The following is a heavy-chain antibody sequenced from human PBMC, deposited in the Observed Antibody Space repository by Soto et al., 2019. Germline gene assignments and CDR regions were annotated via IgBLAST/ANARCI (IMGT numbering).Heavy chain of an antibody. Sequence: PGGALRLSCAASGFTFSSNAMSWVRQAPGKGREWVSAISGSGGSTYYADSVKGRFTISRDNSKNTLYMQMNSLRAEDTAVYYSAKDPAPYYDSSGYYQPYFDYWGQGTLVAVSS. V-gene: IGHV3-23*01. CDR1: GFTFSSNA. CDR2: ISGSGGST. J-gene: IGHJ4*02. CDR3: AKDPAPYYDSSGYYQPYFDY. D-gene: IGHD3-22*01.